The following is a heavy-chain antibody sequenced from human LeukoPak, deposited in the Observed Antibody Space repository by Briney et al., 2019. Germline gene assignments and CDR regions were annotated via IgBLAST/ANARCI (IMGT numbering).Heavy chain of an antibody. CDR1: GYRFNNFW. Sequence: GESLKISCKGSGYRFNNFWIGWVRQMPGKGLEWMGIIYPDDSETKYSPSFQGQVTISVDKSITTAYLQWNSLRTSDTAMYYCARRDASRSFRDYWGQGTLVTVSS. V-gene: IGHV5-51*01. CDR3: ARRDASRSFRDY. D-gene: IGHD3-10*01. J-gene: IGHJ4*02. CDR2: IYPDDSET.